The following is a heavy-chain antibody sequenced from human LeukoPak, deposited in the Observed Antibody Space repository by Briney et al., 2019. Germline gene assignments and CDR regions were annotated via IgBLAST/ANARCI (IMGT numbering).Heavy chain of an antibody. CDR3: AKDDRGLNPISIAARPRGAYYFDY. Sequence: GGSLRLSCAASGFTFSSYAMHWVRQAPGKGLEWVAFIRYDGSNKYYADSVKGRFTISRDNSKNTLYLQMNSLRAEDTAVYYCAKDDRGLNPISIAARPRGAYYFDYWGQGTLVTVSS. CDR2: IRYDGSNK. J-gene: IGHJ4*02. CDR1: GFTFSSYA. V-gene: IGHV3-30*02. D-gene: IGHD6-6*01.